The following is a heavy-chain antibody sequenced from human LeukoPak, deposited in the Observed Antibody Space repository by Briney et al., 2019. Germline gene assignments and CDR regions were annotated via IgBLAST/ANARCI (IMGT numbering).Heavy chain of an antibody. Sequence: ASVTVSFKASGYTFTGYYMHWVRQAPGQGLEWMGVINPIGYSTTYAQKFQGRVTMTKDTSTSTVYMELSSLRSEDTAVYYCARHSYSGSDPFDYWGQGTLVTVSS. CDR2: INPIGYST. D-gene: IGHD5-12*01. CDR3: ARHSYSGSDPFDY. V-gene: IGHV1-46*01. J-gene: IGHJ4*02. CDR1: GYTFTGYY.